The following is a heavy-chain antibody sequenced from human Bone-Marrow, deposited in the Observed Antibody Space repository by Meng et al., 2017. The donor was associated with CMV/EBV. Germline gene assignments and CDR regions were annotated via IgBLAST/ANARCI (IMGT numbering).Heavy chain of an antibody. CDR3: ARAAWEVGAQYYFDY. Sequence: GESLKISCAAFAFTFSDYNMNWVRQAPGKGLEWVSSISSGSSYIYYADSVKGRFTISRDNAKDSLYLQMNSLRAEDTAVYYCARAAWEVGAQYYFDYWGQGTLVTVSS. CDR2: ISSGSSYI. J-gene: IGHJ4*02. V-gene: IGHV3-21*01. D-gene: IGHD1-26*01. CDR1: AFTFSDYN.